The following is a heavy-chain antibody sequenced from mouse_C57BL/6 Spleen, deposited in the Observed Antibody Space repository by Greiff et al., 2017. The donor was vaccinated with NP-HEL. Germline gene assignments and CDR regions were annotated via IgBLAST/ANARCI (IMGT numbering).Heavy chain of an antibody. J-gene: IGHJ4*01. D-gene: IGHD1-1*01. V-gene: IGHV1-5*01. CDR3: TRDFDGSSYYAMDY. CDR2: IYPGNSDT. CDR1: GYTFTSYW. Sequence: EVQRVESGTVLARPGASVKMSCKTSGYTFTSYWMHWVKQRPGQGLEWIGAIYPGNSDTSYNQKFKGKAKLTAVTSASTAYIELSSLTNEESAVYYCTRDFDGSSYYAMDYWGQGTSVTVSS.